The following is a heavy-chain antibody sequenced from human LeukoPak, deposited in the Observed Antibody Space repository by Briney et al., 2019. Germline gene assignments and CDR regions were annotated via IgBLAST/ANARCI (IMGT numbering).Heavy chain of an antibody. CDR1: GFTFHTYA. V-gene: IGHV3-23*01. CDR2: VTDSGRSK. D-gene: IGHD1-7*01. J-gene: IGHJ3*02. CDR3: AKNSNYALDAFDI. Sequence: GVSLRLSCAASGFTFHTYAMTWVRQAPGKGLEWVSTVTDSGRSKYYAGSVEGRFSISRDNSKNALDLQMHSLRAEDTAVYFCAKNSNYALDAFDIWGQGTRVTVSP.